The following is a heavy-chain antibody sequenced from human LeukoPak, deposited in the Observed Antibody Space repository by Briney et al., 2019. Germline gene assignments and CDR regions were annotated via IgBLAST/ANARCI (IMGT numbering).Heavy chain of an antibody. Sequence: PGGSLRLSCAASGFTFSSYAMSWVRQAPGKGLEWVSAISGSGGSTYYADSVKGRCTISRDNSKNTLYLQMNSLRAEDTAVYYCAKDPAIVVVVAATEDYWGQGTLVTVSS. CDR3: AKDPAIVVVVAATEDY. D-gene: IGHD2-15*01. J-gene: IGHJ4*02. CDR2: ISGSGGST. CDR1: GFTFSSYA. V-gene: IGHV3-23*01.